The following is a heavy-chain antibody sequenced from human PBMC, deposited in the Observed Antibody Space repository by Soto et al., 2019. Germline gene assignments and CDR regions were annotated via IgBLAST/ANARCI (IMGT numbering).Heavy chain of an antibody. D-gene: IGHD2-2*01. CDR2: IIPILGIA. CDR3: AREAEYCSSTSCYGGYYYYMDV. CDR1: GGTFSSYT. V-gene: IGHV1-69*04. J-gene: IGHJ6*03. Sequence: SVKVSCKASGGTFSSYTISWVRQAPGQGLEWMGRIIPILGIANYAQKIQGRVTITADKSTSTAYTELSSLRSEDTAVYYCAREAEYCSSTSCYGGYYYYMDVWGKGTTVTVSS.